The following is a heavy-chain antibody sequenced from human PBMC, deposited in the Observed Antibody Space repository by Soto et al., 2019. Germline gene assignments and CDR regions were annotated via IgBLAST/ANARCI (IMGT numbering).Heavy chain of an antibody. J-gene: IGHJ3*02. Sequence: GGSLRLSCAASGFTFSSYGMHWVRQAPDKGLEWVAVISYDGSNKYCADSVKGRFTISRDNSKNTLYLQMNSLRAEDTAVYYCAKAMVVVTAISGGGGFDKWGQGTLVTVSS. CDR3: AKAMVVVTAISGGGGFDK. CDR1: GFTFSSYG. V-gene: IGHV3-30*18. CDR2: ISYDGSNK. D-gene: IGHD2-21*02.